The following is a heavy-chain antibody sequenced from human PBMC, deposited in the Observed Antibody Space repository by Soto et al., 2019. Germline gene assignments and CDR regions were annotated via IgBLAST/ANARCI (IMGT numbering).Heavy chain of an antibody. CDR3: AKDKIRYEVMGHFDF. Sequence: GGSLRLSCEASGFTFDDYGMHWVRQSPGRGPGWVSGITWNADRVDYADAVRGRFTISKDNANNFLHLHMNSLRPDDTAVYYCAKDKIRYEVMGHFDFWGQGAQVTVSS. J-gene: IGHJ4*02. V-gene: IGHV3-9*01. D-gene: IGHD3-9*01. CDR1: GFTFDDYG. CDR2: ITWNADRV.